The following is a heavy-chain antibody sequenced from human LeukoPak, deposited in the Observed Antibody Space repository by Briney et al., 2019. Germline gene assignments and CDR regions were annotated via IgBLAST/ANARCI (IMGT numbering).Heavy chain of an antibody. CDR2: IYYCGST. V-gene: IGHV4-39*07. J-gene: IGHJ3*02. Sequence: SEALSHTCLVSLGSLSSSSYYWGWIRHPPGRGLEWLGSIYYCGSTYYNPSLKSRVTISVDTSKNQFSLKLSSVTAADTAVYYCARADWAGPVNLGPFYDILTGQYAFDIWGQGTMVTVSS. CDR3: ARADWAGPVNLGPFYDILTGQYAFDI. D-gene: IGHD3-9*01. CDR1: LGSLSSSSYY.